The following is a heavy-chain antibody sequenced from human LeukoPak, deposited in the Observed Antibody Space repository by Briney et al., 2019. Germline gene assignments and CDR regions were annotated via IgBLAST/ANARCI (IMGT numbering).Heavy chain of an antibody. J-gene: IGHJ3*02. CDR3: AADPSGSYGVGAFDI. D-gene: IGHD1-26*01. CDR2: IVVGSGNT. CDR1: GFTFTSSA. V-gene: IGHV1-58*01. Sequence: GTSVKVSCKDSGFTFTSSAVQWVRQARGQRLEWIGWIVVGSGNTNYAQKFQERVTITRDMSTSTAYMELSSLRSEDTAVYYCAADPSGSYGVGAFDIWGQGTMVTVSS.